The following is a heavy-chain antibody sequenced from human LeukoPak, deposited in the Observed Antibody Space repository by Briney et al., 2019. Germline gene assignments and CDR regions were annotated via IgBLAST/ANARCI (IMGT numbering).Heavy chain of an antibody. D-gene: IGHD3-22*01. CDR2: ISSSGSTI. CDR1: GFTFSSYE. CDR3: ARKDYYDSSGYSY. V-gene: IGHV3-48*03. J-gene: IGHJ4*02. Sequence: GGSLRLSCAASGFTFSSYEMNWVRQAPGKGLEWVSYISSSGSTIYYADSVKGRFTISRDNAKNSLYLQMNSLRAEDTAVYYCARKDYYDSSGYSYWGQGTLVTVSS.